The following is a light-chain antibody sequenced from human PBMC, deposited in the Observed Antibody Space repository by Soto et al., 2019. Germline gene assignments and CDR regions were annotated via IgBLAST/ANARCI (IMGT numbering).Light chain of an antibody. CDR2: NNS. J-gene: IGLJ3*02. Sequence: QSVLTQPPSASGTPGQRVTISCSGSSSNIGSNYVYWYQQLPGTAPKLLSYNNSQRPSGVPDRFSGSKSGTSASLAISGLRSEDEADYYCAAWDDSLSGWLFGGGTKLTDL. CDR1: SSNIGSNY. V-gene: IGLV1-47*02. CDR3: AAWDDSLSGWL.